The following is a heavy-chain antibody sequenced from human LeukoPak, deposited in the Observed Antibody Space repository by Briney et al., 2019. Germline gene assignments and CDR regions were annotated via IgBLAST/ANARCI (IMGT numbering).Heavy chain of an antibody. CDR3: ARDQGYCTTTSCYSIGGHFDY. D-gene: IGHD2-2*01. Sequence: GGSLRLSCAASGFTFSTYAMHWVRQAPGKGLEWVAVISYDGSNRYADSVKGRFTISRDSSRHTVYLQMNSLRDEDTAVYYCARDQGYCTTTSCYSIGGHFDYWGQGTLVTVSS. CDR1: GFTFSTYA. J-gene: IGHJ4*02. V-gene: IGHV3-30-3*01. CDR2: ISYDGSNR.